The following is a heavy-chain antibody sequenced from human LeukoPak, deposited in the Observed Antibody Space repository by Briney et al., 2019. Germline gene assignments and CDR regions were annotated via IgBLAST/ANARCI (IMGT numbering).Heavy chain of an antibody. D-gene: IGHD6-13*01. V-gene: IGHV3-11*03. Sequence: GGSLRLSCAASGFTFSDYYMSWSRQAPGKGLEWVSYISPASDSTTYADSVKGRFTISRDNAKNSLHLQMNTLRAEDTAVYYCARLGTIVAAVSPDYWGQGTLVTVSS. CDR2: ISPASDST. CDR1: GFTFSDYY. CDR3: ARLGTIVAAVSPDY. J-gene: IGHJ4*02.